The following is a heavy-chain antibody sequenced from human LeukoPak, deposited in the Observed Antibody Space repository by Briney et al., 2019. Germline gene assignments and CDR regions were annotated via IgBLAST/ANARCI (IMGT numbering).Heavy chain of an antibody. CDR3: ARGKWELPYYYFDY. CDR1: GFTFSSYA. J-gene: IGHJ4*02. D-gene: IGHD1-26*01. V-gene: IGHV3-30-3*01. Sequence: GGSLRLSCAASGFTFSSYAMHWVRQAPGKGLEWVAVISYDGSNKYYADSVKGRFTISRDNSKNTLYLQMNSLRAEDTAVYYCARGKWELPYYYFDYWGQGTLVTVSS. CDR2: ISYDGSNK.